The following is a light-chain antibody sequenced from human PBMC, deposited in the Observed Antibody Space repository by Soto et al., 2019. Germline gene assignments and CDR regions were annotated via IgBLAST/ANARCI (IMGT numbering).Light chain of an antibody. J-gene: IGKJ1*01. CDR2: DAS. CDR3: QQYDAWPPGT. Sequence: EIVMTQSPLTLSASPGERAIFSCRASQSVGSYIAWYQQKPGQSPRLLVYDASTRATAIPARFSGSGSETEFTLTISGLQSEDFAVYYCQQYDAWPPGTFGQGTKVDIK. V-gene: IGKV3-15*01. CDR1: QSVGSY.